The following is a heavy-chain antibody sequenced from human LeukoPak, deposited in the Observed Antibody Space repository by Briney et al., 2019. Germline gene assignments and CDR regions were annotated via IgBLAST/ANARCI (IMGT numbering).Heavy chain of an antibody. CDR2: IYYSGST. D-gene: IGHD3-10*01. V-gene: IGHV4-31*03. J-gene: IGHJ4*02. CDR3: ARDSTYGSGSWFDY. CDR1: GGSISSGGHY. Sequence: SETLSLTCTVSGGSISSGGHYWSWIRQHPGKGLEWIGYIYYSGSTYYNPSLKSRVTISVDTSKNQFSLKLSSATAADTAVYYCARDSTYGSGSWFDYWGQGTLVTVPS.